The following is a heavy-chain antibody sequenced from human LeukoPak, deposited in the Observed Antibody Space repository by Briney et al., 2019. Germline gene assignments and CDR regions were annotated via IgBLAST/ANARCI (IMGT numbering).Heavy chain of an antibody. D-gene: IGHD2-15*01. CDR2: ISWNSGSI. V-gene: IGHV3-9*01. Sequence: GGSLRLSCAASGFTFDDYAMHWVRQAPGKGLEWVSGISWNSGSIGYADSVKGRFTISRDNAKNSLYLQMNSLRAEDTALYYCAKEYCSGGSCYSDGALDYWGQGTLVTVSS. J-gene: IGHJ4*02. CDR3: AKEYCSGGSCYSDGALDY. CDR1: GFTFDDYA.